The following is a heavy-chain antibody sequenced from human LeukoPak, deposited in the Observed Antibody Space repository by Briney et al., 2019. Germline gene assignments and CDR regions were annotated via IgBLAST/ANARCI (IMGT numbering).Heavy chain of an antibody. CDR3: ARDDGGSGYSYSNY. Sequence: PSETLSLTCTVSGASISSYYWSWIRQPAGKGLEWIGRIYTSGSTYYNPSLKSRVTISVDKSKNHFSLKLSSVTAADTAVYYCARDDGGSGYSYSNYWGQGTLVTVPS. D-gene: IGHD3-22*01. J-gene: IGHJ4*02. V-gene: IGHV4-4*07. CDR1: GASISSYY. CDR2: IYTSGST.